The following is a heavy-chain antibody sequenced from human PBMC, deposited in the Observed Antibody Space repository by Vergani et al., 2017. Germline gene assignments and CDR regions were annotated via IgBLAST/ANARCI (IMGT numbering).Heavy chain of an antibody. CDR3: TTERGDYDFWSGYYTGGYFDY. V-gene: IGHV3-15*01. CDR1: GFTFSNAW. D-gene: IGHD3-3*01. J-gene: IGHJ4*02. Sequence: VQLVESGGGLVKPGGSLRLSCAASGFTFSNAWMSWVRQAPGKGLEWVGRIKSKTDGGTTDYAAPVKGRFTISRDDSKNTLYLQRNSLKTEDTAVYYCTTERGDYDFWSGYYTGGYFDYWGQGTLVTVSS. CDR2: IKSKTDGGTT.